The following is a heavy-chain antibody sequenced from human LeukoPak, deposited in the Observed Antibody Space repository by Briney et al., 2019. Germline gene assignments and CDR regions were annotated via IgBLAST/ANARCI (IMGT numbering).Heavy chain of an antibody. J-gene: IGHJ6*03. CDR3: ARETSQKGAHYMDV. V-gene: IGHV4-59*01. CDR2: IYYSGST. Sequence: SETLSLTCTVSGDSISSYYWSWIREPPGKGLEWIGYIYYSGSTNYNPSLKSRVTISVDTSKNQFSLKLSSVTAADTAVYYCARETSQKGAHYMDVWGKGTTVTISS. CDR1: GDSISSYY. D-gene: IGHD3-16*01.